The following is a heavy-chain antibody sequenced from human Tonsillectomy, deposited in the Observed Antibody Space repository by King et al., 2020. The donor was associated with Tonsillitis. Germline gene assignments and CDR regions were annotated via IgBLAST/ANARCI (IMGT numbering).Heavy chain of an antibody. CDR3: ARHQLPNIDF. CDR2: IKQDGSEK. D-gene: IGHD2-2*01. J-gene: IGHJ4*02. CDR1: GFTFTRYW. Sequence: QLVQSGGGLVQPGGSLRLSCAASGFTFTRYWMTWVRQAPGKGLEWVANIKQDGSEKYYVDSVKGRFTISRDSAKNSLYLQMSSLRADDTAVYYCARHQLPNIDFGGQGTLVTVSS. V-gene: IGHV3-7*01.